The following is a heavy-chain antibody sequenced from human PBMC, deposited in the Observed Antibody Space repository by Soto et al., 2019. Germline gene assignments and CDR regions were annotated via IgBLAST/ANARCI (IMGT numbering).Heavy chain of an antibody. Sequence: PGGSLRLSCAASGFTFSNVWMHWVRQAPGKGLEWVGRIGSKTGGGTTDYAAPVRGRFTISRDDTENTLYLDMNCLIIDDTALYYCTTDCMSGGSSNLDYGGQGT. J-gene: IGHJ4*02. D-gene: IGHD2-15*01. V-gene: IGHV3-15*07. CDR3: TTDCMSGGSSNLDY. CDR1: GFTFSNVW. CDR2: IGSKTGGGTT.